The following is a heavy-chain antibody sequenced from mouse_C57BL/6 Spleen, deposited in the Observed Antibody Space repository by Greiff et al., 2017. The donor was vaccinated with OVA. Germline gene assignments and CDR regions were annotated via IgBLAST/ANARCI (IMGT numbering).Heavy chain of an antibody. CDR3: ARYTLHTTVVERYFDY. D-gene: IGHD1-1*01. CDR2: ISYSGST. Sequence: VQLKQSGPGLAKPSQTLSLTCSVTGYSITSDYWNWIRKFPGNKLEYMGYISYSGSTYYNPSLKSRISITRDTSKNQYYLQLNSVTTEDTATYYCARYTLHTTVVERYFDYWGQGTTLTVSS. J-gene: IGHJ2*01. CDR1: GYSITSDY. V-gene: IGHV3-8*01.